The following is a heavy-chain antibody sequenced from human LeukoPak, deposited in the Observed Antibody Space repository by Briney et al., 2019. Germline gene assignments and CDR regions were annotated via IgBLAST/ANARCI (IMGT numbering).Heavy chain of an antibody. CDR3: ARDYYGDYRTGRVRPYYFDY. CDR1: GYTFTGYY. J-gene: IGHJ4*02. CDR2: INPNSGGT. Sequence: ASVKVSCKASGYTFTGYYMHWVRQAPGQGLEWMGWINPNSGGTNYAQKFQGRVTMTRDTSISTAYMELSSLRSEDTAVYYCARDYYGDYRTGRVRPYYFDYWGQGTLVTVSS. D-gene: IGHD4-17*01. V-gene: IGHV1-2*02.